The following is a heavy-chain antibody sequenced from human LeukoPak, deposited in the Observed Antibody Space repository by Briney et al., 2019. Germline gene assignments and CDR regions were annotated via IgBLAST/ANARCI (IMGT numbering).Heavy chain of an antibody. CDR3: ARDSFLERRGGDFDI. Sequence: GGSLRLSCAASGFTFSSYGMHWVRQAPGKGLEWVAVIWNDGSNKYYADSVKGRFTISRDNSKNTLYLQMNSLRAEDTAVYYCARDSFLERRGGDFDIWGQGTMVTVSS. CDR1: GFTFSSYG. J-gene: IGHJ3*02. CDR2: IWNDGSNK. V-gene: IGHV3-33*01. D-gene: IGHD1-1*01.